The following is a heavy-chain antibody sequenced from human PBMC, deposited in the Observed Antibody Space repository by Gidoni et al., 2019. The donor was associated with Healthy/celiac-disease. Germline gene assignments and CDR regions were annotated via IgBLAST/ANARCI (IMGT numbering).Heavy chain of an antibody. CDR2: ISWNSGSI. Sequence: EVQLVESGGGLVQPGRSLRLSCAASGFPLDDYAMHWVRQAPGKGLEWVSGISWNSGSIGYADSVKGRFTISRDNAKNSLYLQMNSLRAEDTASYYCAKGFEPVVAADFDYWGQGTLVTVSS. J-gene: IGHJ4*02. D-gene: IGHD2-15*01. CDR1: GFPLDDYA. CDR3: AKGFEPVVAADFDY. V-gene: IGHV3-9*01.